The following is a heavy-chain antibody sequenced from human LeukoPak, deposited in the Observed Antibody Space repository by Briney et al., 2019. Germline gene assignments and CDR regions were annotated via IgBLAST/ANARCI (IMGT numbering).Heavy chain of an antibody. D-gene: IGHD3-9*01. CDR1: QYTFTDYA. Sequence: GASVKVSCKASQYTFTDYAVHWVRQAPGQRLEWMGWINGDNGNTKYSQKFQGRVTITRDTSAYTVYMELRSLSSADTAVYFCARAPYDILTGYSLNWFDPWGQGTLVTVSS. CDR3: ARAPYDILTGYSLNWFDP. CDR2: INGDNGNT. J-gene: IGHJ5*02. V-gene: IGHV1-3*01.